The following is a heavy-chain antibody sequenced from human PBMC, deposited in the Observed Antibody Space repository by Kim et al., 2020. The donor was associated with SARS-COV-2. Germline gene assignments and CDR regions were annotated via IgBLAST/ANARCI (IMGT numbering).Heavy chain of an antibody. Sequence: ASVKVSCKTSGFSFTGHYMHWVRQAPGQGLEWMGWIKASSGDTNYDQKFQGRVTMTRDTSTSSVFMELSSLRSDDTAVYFCARDLNYGPDYWGQGTLVTVSS. D-gene: IGHD3-16*01. CDR1: GFSFTGHY. V-gene: IGHV1-2*02. J-gene: IGHJ4*02. CDR2: IKASSGDT. CDR3: ARDLNYGPDY.